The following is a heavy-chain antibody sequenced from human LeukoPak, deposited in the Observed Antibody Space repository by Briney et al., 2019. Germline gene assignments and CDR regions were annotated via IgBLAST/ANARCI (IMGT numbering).Heavy chain of an antibody. Sequence: PSQTLSLTCTVSGGSISSGGYYWSWIRQPPGKGLEWIGYIYHSGSTYYNPSLKSRVTISVDRSKNQLSLKLSSVTAADTAVHYCARLTGIAAAGFYFDYWGQGTLVTVSS. CDR3: ARLTGIAAAGFYFDY. D-gene: IGHD6-13*01. CDR1: GGSISSGGYY. J-gene: IGHJ4*02. V-gene: IGHV4-30-2*01. CDR2: IYHSGST.